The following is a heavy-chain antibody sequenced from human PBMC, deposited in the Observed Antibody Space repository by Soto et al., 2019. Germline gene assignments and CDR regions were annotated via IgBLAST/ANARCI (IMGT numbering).Heavy chain of an antibody. Sequence: QVQLVQSGAEVKKPGSSVKVSCKASGGTFSSYAISWVRQAPGQGLEWMGGIIPIFGTANYAQKFQGRVTITVDESTSTAYMELSSLRSEDMAVYYCAGGYCSGGSCYLDYYYYGMDVWGQGTTVTVSS. V-gene: IGHV1-69*01. CDR3: AGGYCSGGSCYLDYYYYGMDV. CDR2: IIPIFGTA. CDR1: GGTFSSYA. J-gene: IGHJ6*02. D-gene: IGHD2-15*01.